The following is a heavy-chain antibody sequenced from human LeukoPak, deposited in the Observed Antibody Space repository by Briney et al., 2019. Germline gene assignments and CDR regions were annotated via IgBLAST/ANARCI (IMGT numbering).Heavy chain of an antibody. V-gene: IGHV1-2*02. Sequence: ASVKVSCKASGYTFTGYYMHWVRQAPGQGLEWMEWINPNSGVTNYAQKFQGRVTMTRDTSITTAYMELSSLRSDDTAVYYCAREEASSAPFDYWGQGTLVTVSS. CDR2: INPNSGVT. D-gene: IGHD6-6*01. CDR3: AREEASSAPFDY. J-gene: IGHJ4*02. CDR1: GYTFTGYY.